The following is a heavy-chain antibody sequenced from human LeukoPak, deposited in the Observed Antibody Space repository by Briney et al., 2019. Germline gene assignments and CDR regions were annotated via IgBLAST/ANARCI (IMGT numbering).Heavy chain of an antibody. Sequence: PGGSLRLSCAASGFTFSSYAMTWVRQAPGKGLEWVSGISGRGGSTYYADSVKGRFTISRDNSKNTMYLQMNSLRGEDTAVYYCARTASGFYSANWGQGTLVTVSS. CDR2: ISGRGGST. J-gene: IGHJ4*02. D-gene: IGHD3-3*01. CDR1: GFTFSSYA. CDR3: ARTASGFYSAN. V-gene: IGHV3-23*01.